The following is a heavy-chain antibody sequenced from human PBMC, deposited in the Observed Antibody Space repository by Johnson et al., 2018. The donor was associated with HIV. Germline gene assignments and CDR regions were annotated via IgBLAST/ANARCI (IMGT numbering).Heavy chain of an antibody. CDR3: ARVASHDGWWFDAFDI. J-gene: IGHJ3*02. CDR2: ITYDGSNK. CDR1: GFTFSSYA. V-gene: IGHV3-30-3*01. D-gene: IGHD2-15*01. Sequence: QMLLVESGGGVVQPGRSLRLSCAASGFTFSSYAMHWVRQAPGKGLEWVVTITYDGSNKYYADSVKGRFTISRDNSKNTLYLQMNSRRAEDTAVYYCARVASHDGWWFDAFDIWGQGTMVTVSS.